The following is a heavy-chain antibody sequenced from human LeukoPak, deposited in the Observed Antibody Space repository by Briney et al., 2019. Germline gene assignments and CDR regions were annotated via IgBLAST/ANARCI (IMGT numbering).Heavy chain of an antibody. CDR3: TTDPVATDFDY. V-gene: IGHV3-15*01. CDR2: IKSKTDGGTT. J-gene: IGHJ4*02. D-gene: IGHD2-15*01. CDR1: GFTFSNAW. Sequence: GGSLRLSCAASGFTFSNAWMSWVRQAPGRGLEWVGRIKSKTDGGTTDYAAPVKGRFTISRDDSKNTLYLQMNSLKTEDTAVYYCTTDPVATDFDYWGQGTLVTVSS.